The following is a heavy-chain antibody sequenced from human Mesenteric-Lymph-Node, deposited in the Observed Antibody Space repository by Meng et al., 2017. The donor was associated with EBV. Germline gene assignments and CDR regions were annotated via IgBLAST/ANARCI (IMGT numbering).Heavy chain of an antibody. CDR2: ISSSGSTP. Sequence: GERGGSWGGLVKPGGSLTLPCAASEFIFSDHYMNRIRQAPGKGLEWIAYISSSGSTPYYADSVKGRFTVSRDNAKSSLYLQMDNLRPEDTAVYYCARAYYYDGFDHWGQGTLVTVFS. J-gene: IGHJ4*02. V-gene: IGHV3-11*01. D-gene: IGHD3-22*01. CDR3: ARAYYYDGFDH. CDR1: EFIFSDHY.